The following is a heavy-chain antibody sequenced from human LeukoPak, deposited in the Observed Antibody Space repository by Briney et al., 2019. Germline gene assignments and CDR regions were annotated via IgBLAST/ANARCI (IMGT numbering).Heavy chain of an antibody. V-gene: IGHV4-61*08. CDR1: GGSISSGGYY. CDR2: IYYSGST. D-gene: IGHD4-17*01. J-gene: IGHJ4*02. CDR3: ARHARNYGDYYFDY. Sequence: SQTLSLTCTVSGGSISSGGYYWSWIRQPPGKGLEWIGYIYYSGSTNYNPSLKSRVTISVDTSKNQFSLKLSSVTAADTAVYYCARHARNYGDYYFDYWGQGTLVTVSS.